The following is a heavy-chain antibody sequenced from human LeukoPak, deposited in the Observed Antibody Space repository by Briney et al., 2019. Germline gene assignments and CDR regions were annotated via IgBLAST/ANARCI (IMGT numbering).Heavy chain of an antibody. Sequence: GGSLRLSCAASGFTFSSYDMNWVRQAPGKGLEWVSYISSSGSFIYYADSVKGRFTIPRDNAKNSLCLQMNSLRVEDTAVYYCARPPSITNPSYGLDVWGQGTTVTVSS. D-gene: IGHD3-3*01. CDR2: ISSSGSFI. CDR1: GFTFSSYD. CDR3: ARPPSITNPSYGLDV. J-gene: IGHJ6*02. V-gene: IGHV3-48*03.